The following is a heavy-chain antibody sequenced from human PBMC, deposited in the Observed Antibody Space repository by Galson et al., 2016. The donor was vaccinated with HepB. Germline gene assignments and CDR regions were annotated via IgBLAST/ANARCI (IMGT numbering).Heavy chain of an antibody. J-gene: IGHJ6*02. CDR1: GDSISGYF. D-gene: IGHD1-26*01. CDR2: IYNSGST. Sequence: SETLSLTCTVSGDSISGYFWSWVRQPPGKELEWIGNIYNSGSTKYNPSLKSRVTMSVDTSKNQFSLNLSSVSAADTAVYYCARDQGVGGSKYHYYYGLDVWGQGTTVTVSS. CDR3: ARDQGVGGSKYHYYYGLDV. V-gene: IGHV4-59*01.